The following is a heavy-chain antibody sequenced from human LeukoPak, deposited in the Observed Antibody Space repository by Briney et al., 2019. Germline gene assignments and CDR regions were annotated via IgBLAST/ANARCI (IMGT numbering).Heavy chain of an antibody. Sequence: SGGSLRLSCAASGFTFSNYVMSWVRQAPGRGLEWVSAISASGSSTYHADSAKGRFTTSRDNSKNTLYLQINSLRAEDTAIYYCAKVCGANCYYPDYWGQGAQVTVSS. D-gene: IGHD2-21*02. CDR1: GFTFSNYV. V-gene: IGHV3-23*01. CDR2: ISASGSST. J-gene: IGHJ4*02. CDR3: AKVCGANCYYPDY.